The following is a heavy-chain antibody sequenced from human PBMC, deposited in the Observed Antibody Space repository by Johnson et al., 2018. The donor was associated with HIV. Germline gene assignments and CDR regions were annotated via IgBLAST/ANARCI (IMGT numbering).Heavy chain of an antibody. CDR2: IYSGGST. CDR1: GFTVSSNY. J-gene: IGHJ3*02. D-gene: IGHD6-13*01. CDR3: TTDRGSSWYPPDAFDI. V-gene: IGHV3-66*01. Sequence: VQLVESGGGLVQPGGSLRLSCAASGFTVSSNYMSWVRQAPGKGLEWVSVIYSGGSTYYADSVKGRFTISRDNSKNTLYLQMNSLRAEDTAVYYCTTDRGSSWYPPDAFDIWGQGTMVTVSS.